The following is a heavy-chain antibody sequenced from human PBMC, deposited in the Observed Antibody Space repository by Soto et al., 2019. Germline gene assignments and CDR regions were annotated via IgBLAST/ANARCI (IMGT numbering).Heavy chain of an antibody. J-gene: IGHJ4*02. CDR1: GYTFTSYY. CDR2: INPSGGST. V-gene: IGHV1-46*01. CDR3: ARDLPHYDSSGYHYLASSHGLDY. D-gene: IGHD3-22*01. Sequence: ASVKVSCKASGYTFTSYYMHWVRHAPAQGLEWMGIINPSGGSTSYAQKFQGRVTMTRDTSTSTVYMELSSLRSEGTGVYYCARDLPHYDSSGYHYLASSHGLDYWGQGTLDTVSS.